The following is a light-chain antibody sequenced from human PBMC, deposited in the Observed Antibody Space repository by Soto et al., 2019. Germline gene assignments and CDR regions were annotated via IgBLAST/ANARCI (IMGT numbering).Light chain of an antibody. CDR2: DVS. J-gene: IGLJ2*01. Sequence: QSALTQPASVSGSPGQSITISCTGTSSDVGGYNYVSWYQQHPGKAPKLMIYDVSNRPSGVSNRFSGSKSGNTASLTISGLPDEDEADHYSSSYTSSSTVFGGGTNLTVL. V-gene: IGLV2-14*01. CDR1: SSDVGGYNY. CDR3: SSYTSSSTV.